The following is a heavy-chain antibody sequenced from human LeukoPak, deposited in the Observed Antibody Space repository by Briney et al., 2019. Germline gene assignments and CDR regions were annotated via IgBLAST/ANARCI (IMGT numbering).Heavy chain of an antibody. D-gene: IGHD6-19*01. Sequence: GGSLILSCAASGFAFISYGMHWVRQAPGKGLEWVAVIWYDGSNKYYADSVKGRFTISRDNSKNTLYLQMNSLRAEDTAVYYCARDRAVASPTVYYYYYGMDVWGQGTTVTVSS. CDR3: ARDRAVASPTVYYYYYGMDV. CDR2: IWYDGSNK. CDR1: GFAFISYG. J-gene: IGHJ6*02. V-gene: IGHV3-33*01.